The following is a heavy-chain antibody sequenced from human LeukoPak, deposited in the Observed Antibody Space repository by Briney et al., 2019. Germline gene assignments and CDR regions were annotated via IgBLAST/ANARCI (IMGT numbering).Heavy chain of an antibody. CDR2: MNPNSGNT. CDR1: GYTFTSYD. V-gene: IGHV1-8*01. CDR3: ARGWEPLRGYFQH. D-gene: IGHD5-12*01. Sequence: GASVKVSCKASGYTFTSYDINWVRQATGQGLEWMGWMNPNSGNTGYAQKFQGRVTMTRNTSISTAYMELSSLGSEDTAVYYCARGWEPLRGYFQHWGQGTLVTVSS. J-gene: IGHJ1*01.